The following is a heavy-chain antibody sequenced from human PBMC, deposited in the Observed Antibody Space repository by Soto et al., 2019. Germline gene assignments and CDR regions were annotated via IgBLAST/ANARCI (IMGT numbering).Heavy chain of an antibody. V-gene: IGHV5-10-1*01. CDR2: IDPSDSYT. D-gene: IGHD6-13*01. CDR1: GYSFTCYW. Sequence: EVQLVQSGAEVKKPGESLRISCKGSGYSFTCYWISWVRQMPGKGLEWMGRIDPSDSYTNYSPSFQGHVTISADKSISTAYLQWSSLKASDTAMYYCARIWAAAGTPWYFDLWGRGTLVTVSS. J-gene: IGHJ2*01. CDR3: ARIWAAAGTPWYFDL.